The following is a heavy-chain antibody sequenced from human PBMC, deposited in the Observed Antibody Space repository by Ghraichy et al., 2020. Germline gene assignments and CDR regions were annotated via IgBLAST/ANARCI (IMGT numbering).Heavy chain of an antibody. V-gene: IGHV4-34*01. CDR1: GGSFSGYY. J-gene: IGHJ5*02. CDR2: INHSGST. CDR3: ATQITIFGVVSRGFFDP. Sequence: SETLSLTCAVYGGSFSGYYWSWIRQPPGKGLEWIGEINHSGSTNYNPSLKSRVTISVDTSKNQFSLRLSSVTAADTAVYYCATQITIFGVVSRGFFDPWGQGTLVTVSS. D-gene: IGHD3-3*01.